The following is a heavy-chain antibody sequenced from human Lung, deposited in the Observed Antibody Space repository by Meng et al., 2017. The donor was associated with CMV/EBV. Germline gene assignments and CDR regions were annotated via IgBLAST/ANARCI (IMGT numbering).Heavy chain of an antibody. CDR3: ARDDLGGTTPPDY. J-gene: IGHJ4*02. CDR2: ISAYNGNT. V-gene: IGHV1-18*01. D-gene: IGHD1-1*01. CDR1: GYTFTSYG. Sequence: ASXXVSCKASGYTFTSYGISWVRQAPGQGLEWMGWISAYNGNTNYAQKLQGRVTMTTDTSTSTAYMELRRLRSDDTAVYYCARDDLGGTTPPDYWGQGARVTVSS.